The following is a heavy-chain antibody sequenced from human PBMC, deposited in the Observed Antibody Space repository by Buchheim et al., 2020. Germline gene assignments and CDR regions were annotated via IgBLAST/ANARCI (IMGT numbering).Heavy chain of an antibody. CDR1: GGSISSSSYY. CDR3: ARGTARWCFDL. V-gene: IGHV4-39*01. D-gene: IGHD2-21*02. Sequence: QLQLQESGPGLVKPSETLSLTCTVSGGSISSSSYYWGWIRQPPGEGLEWIGSIYYSGITYYNPSLKSRLTMSVDTSKNQFSLKLTSVTAADTAVFYCARGTARWCFDLWGRGTL. CDR2: IYYSGIT. J-gene: IGHJ2*01.